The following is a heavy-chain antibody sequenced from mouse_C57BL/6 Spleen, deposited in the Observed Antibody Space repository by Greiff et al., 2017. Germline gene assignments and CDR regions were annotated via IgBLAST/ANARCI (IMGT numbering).Heavy chain of an antibody. D-gene: IGHD4-1*01. CDR1: GYSITSGYY. CDR3: ARDTGTRCAY. J-gene: IGHJ3*01. V-gene: IGHV3-6*01. CDR2: ISYDGSN. Sequence: EVQLQQSGPGLVKPSQSLSLTCSVTGYSITSGYYWNWIRQFPGNKLEWMGYISYDGSNNYNPSLKNRISITRDTSKNQFFLKLNSVTTEDTATYNCARDTGTRCAYWGQGTLVTVSA.